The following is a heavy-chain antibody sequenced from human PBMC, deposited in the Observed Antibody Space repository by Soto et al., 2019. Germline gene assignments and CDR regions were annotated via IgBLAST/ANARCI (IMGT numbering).Heavy chain of an antibody. CDR2: IYYSGST. D-gene: IGHD3-10*01. CDR3: ARGQGYYYGSGSYHPPFDY. V-gene: IGHV4-59*12. Sequence: SETLSLTCTASGGSISSYYWSWIRQPPGKGLEWIGYIYYSGSTYYNPSLKSRVTISVDTSKNQFSLKLSSVTAADTAVYYCARGQGYYYGSGSYHPPFDYWGQGTLVTVSS. J-gene: IGHJ4*02. CDR1: GGSISSYY.